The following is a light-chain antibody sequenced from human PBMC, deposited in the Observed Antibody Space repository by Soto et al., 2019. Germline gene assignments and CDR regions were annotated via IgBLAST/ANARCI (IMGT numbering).Light chain of an antibody. CDR3: QYYVSSPLAVT. Sequence: EIVLTQSPGTLSLSPLEIATLSFMASQSVSSSYLAWYQQKPGQAPRLLIYSASSRATGIPDRFSGSGSGTDFTLTISRLEPEDFAVYYCQYYVSSPLAVTFGGGTKVDIK. CDR2: SAS. V-gene: IGKV3-20*01. J-gene: IGKJ4*01. CDR1: QSVSSSY.